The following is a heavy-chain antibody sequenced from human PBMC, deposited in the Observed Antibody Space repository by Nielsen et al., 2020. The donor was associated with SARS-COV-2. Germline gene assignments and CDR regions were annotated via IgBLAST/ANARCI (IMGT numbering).Heavy chain of an antibody. CDR1: GFTVSSNY. J-gene: IGHJ6*02. CDR2: IYSGGST. Sequence: GGSLRLSCAASGFTVSSNYMSWVRQAPGKGLEWVSVIYSGGSTYYADSVKGRFTISRDNSKNTLYLQMNSLRAEDTAVYYCAAGERDYDFWSGPLYGMDVWGQGTTVTVSS. D-gene: IGHD3-3*01. V-gene: IGHV3-66*01. CDR3: AAGERDYDFWSGPLYGMDV.